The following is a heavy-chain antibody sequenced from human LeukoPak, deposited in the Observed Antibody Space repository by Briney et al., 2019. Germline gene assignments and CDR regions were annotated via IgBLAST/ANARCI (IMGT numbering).Heavy chain of an antibody. J-gene: IGHJ2*01. Sequence: ASVKVSCKASGYTFTSYGINWVRQATGQGLEWMGWMNPNSGNTGYAQKFQGRVAMTRNTSISTAYMELSSLRSEDTAVYYCWSHYDSSGYYYGRGFFDLWGRGTLVTVSS. V-gene: IGHV1-8*02. CDR2: MNPNSGNT. D-gene: IGHD3-22*01. CDR3: WSHYDSSGYYYGRGFFDL. CDR1: GYTFTSYG.